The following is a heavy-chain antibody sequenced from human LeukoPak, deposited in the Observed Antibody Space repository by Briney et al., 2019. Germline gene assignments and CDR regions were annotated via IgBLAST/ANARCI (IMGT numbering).Heavy chain of an antibody. CDR1: GFTFTKYW. CDR2: INQDETEN. D-gene: IGHD1-26*01. J-gene: IGHJ5*02. CDR3: AKSGGFFDT. Sequence: GGSLRLSCAVSGFTFTKYWMTWVRQAPGKGLEWVANINQDETENFYVDSVVGRFTISRDNGKNILYLQMNSLRAEDTAVYYCAKSGGFFDTWGQGTLVTVSS. V-gene: IGHV3-7*01.